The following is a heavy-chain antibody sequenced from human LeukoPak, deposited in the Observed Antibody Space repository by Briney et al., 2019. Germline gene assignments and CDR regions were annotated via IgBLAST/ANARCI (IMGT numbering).Heavy chain of an antibody. CDR1: GFTFSSYG. CDR3: AKEQQWLPYYFDY. D-gene: IGHD6-19*01. Sequence: GGSLRLSCAASGFTFSSYGMHWVRQAPGKGLEWVAVISYDGSNKYYADSVKGRFTISRGNSKNTLYLQMNSLRAEDTAVYYCAKEQQWLPYYFDYWGQGTLVTVSS. CDR2: ISYDGSNK. V-gene: IGHV3-30*18. J-gene: IGHJ4*02.